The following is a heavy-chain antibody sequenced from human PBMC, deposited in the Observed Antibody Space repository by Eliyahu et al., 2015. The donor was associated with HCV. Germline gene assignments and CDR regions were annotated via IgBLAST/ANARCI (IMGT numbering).Heavy chain of an antibody. D-gene: IGHD6-19*01. CDR1: GCSITPYY. CDR3: ASGGGGIAVAGTGGWFDP. Sequence: QVQLQESGPGLVQPSETLSLTCTVSGCSITPYYWSWIRQPPGKGLEWIGYIHYSGSTNYNPSLKSRVTISVDTSKNQFSLKLSSVTAADTAVYYCASGGGGIAVAGTGGWFDPWGQGTLVTVSS. CDR2: IHYSGST. J-gene: IGHJ5*02. V-gene: IGHV4-59*01.